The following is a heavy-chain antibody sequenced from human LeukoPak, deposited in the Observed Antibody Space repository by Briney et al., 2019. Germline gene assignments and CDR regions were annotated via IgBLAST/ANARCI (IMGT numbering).Heavy chain of an antibody. CDR3: ARRNYYGSGSYAWFDP. CDR2: IIPIFGTA. D-gene: IGHD3-10*01. Sequence: GASVKVSCTASGGTFSSYAISWVRQAPGQGLEWMGGIIPIFGTANYAQKFQGRVTITADESTSTAYMELSSLRSEDTAVYYCARRNYYGSGSYAWFDPWGQGTLVTVSS. CDR1: GGTFSSYA. V-gene: IGHV1-69*13. J-gene: IGHJ5*02.